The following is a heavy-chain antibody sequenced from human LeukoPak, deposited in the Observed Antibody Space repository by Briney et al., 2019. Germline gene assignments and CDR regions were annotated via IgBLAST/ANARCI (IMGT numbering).Heavy chain of an antibody. Sequence: SETLSLTCTVSGGSISSSNYYWGWIRQPPGKGLEWIGNIYYSGTTYYSPSLVSRVTISVDTSRNQFSLKLSSVTAADTDMYYCARRSNYGSGRSDYWGQGTLVTVSS. J-gene: IGHJ4*02. CDR1: GGSISSSNYY. CDR2: IYYSGTT. CDR3: ARRSNYGSGRSDY. D-gene: IGHD3-10*01. V-gene: IGHV4-39*01.